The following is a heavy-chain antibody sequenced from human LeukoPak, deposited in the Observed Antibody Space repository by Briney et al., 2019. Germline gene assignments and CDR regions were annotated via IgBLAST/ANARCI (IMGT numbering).Heavy chain of an antibody. CDR1: GDSVSSNSAA. V-gene: IGHV6-1*01. CDR3: ARDRSYGTHYYYYYGMDV. CDR2: TYYRSKWYN. Sequence: SQTLSLTCAISGDSVSSNSAAWNWIRQSPSRGLEWLGRTYYRSKWYNDYAVSVESRITINPDTSKNQFSLQLNSVTPEDTAVYYCARDRSYGTHYYYYYGMDVWGQGTAVTVSS. D-gene: IGHD5-18*01. J-gene: IGHJ6*02.